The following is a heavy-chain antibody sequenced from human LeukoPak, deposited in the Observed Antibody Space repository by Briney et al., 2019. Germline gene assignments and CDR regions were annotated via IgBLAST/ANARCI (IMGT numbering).Heavy chain of an antibody. J-gene: IGHJ4*02. CDR1: GFTFSSYA. D-gene: IGHD5-24*01. V-gene: IGHV3-7*01. CDR3: ATRNNLQY. CDR2: IKYDGSET. Sequence: PGGSLRLSCAASGFTFSSYAMSWVRQAPGRGLEWVANIKYDGSETGYVDSVVGRFTISRDNSNNLVFLQMNNLRAEDTAVYYCATRNNLQYWGQGTLVTVSS.